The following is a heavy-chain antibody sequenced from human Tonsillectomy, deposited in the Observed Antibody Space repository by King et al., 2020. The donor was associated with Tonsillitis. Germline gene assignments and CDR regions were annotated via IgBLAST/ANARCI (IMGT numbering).Heavy chain of an antibody. CDR3: ARWGVDDGSGSPCFDY. Sequence: VQLVESGGGVVQPGRSLRLSCAASGFTFSSYAMHWVRQAPGKGLEWVAVISADGSNKYYADSVKGRFTISRDNSKNTLYVQMNSLRAEDTAVYYCARWGVDDGSGSPCFDYWGQGTLVTVSS. CDR1: GFTFSSYA. CDR2: ISADGSNK. V-gene: IGHV3-30*01. J-gene: IGHJ4*02. D-gene: IGHD3-10*01.